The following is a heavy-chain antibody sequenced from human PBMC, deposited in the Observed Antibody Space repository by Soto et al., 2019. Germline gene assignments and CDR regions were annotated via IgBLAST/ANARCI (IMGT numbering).Heavy chain of an antibody. CDR2: IGTAGDT. Sequence: EVQLVESGGGLVQPGGSLRLSCAASGFTFSSYDMHWVRQATGKGLEWVSAIGTAGDTYYPGSVKGRFTISRENAKNSLYLQMNSLRAVDTAVYYCARATAMGIYYYGMDVWGQGTTVTVSS. V-gene: IGHV3-13*01. CDR1: GFTFSSYD. CDR3: ARATAMGIYYYGMDV. J-gene: IGHJ6*02. D-gene: IGHD5-18*01.